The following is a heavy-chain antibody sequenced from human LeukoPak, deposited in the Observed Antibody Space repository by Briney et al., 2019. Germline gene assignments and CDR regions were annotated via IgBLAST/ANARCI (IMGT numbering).Heavy chain of an antibody. CDR3: ARKRVYYYYYMDV. Sequence: SETLSLTCAVYGGSFSGYYWSWIRQPPGKGLEWIGEINHSGSTNYNPSLKSRVTISVDTSKNQFSLKLSSVTAADTAVYYCARKRVYYYYYMDVRGKGTTVTVSS. CDR2: INHSGST. J-gene: IGHJ6*03. V-gene: IGHV4-34*01. CDR1: GGSFSGYY.